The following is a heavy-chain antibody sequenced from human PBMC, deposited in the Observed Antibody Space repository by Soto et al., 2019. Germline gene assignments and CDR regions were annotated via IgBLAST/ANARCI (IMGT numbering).Heavy chain of an antibody. D-gene: IGHD3-9*01. CDR1: GFTFSSYW. J-gene: IGHJ4*02. CDR3: AKDPEFPYYDILTGLYYFDY. CDR2: IKQDGSEK. V-gene: IGHV3-7*01. Sequence: AGGALILSCAASGFTFSSYWMSLVRPAPGKGLGWVANIKQDGSEKYYAGSVKGRFTISRDNSKNTLYLQMNSLRAEDTAVYYCAKDPEFPYYDILTGLYYFDYWGQGTLVTVSS.